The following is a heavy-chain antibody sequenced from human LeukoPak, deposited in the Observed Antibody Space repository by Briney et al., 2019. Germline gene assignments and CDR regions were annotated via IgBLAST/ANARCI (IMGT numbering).Heavy chain of an antibody. CDR3: AKDGGRMGWLQLMGSRGYFDY. CDR2: ISGSGGST. CDR1: GFTFSSYA. J-gene: IGHJ4*02. Sequence: SGGSLRLSCAASGFTFSSYAMSWVRQAPGKGLEWVSAISGSGGSTYYADSVKGRFTISRDNSKNTLYLQMNSLRAEDTAVYYCAKDGGRMGWLQLMGSRGYFDYWGQGTLVTVSS. V-gene: IGHV3-23*01. D-gene: IGHD5-24*01.